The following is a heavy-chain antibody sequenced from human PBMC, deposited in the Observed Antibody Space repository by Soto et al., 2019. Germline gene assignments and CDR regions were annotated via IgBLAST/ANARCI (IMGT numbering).Heavy chain of an antibody. D-gene: IGHD3-9*01. CDR1: GYSFTGYF. CDR3: AREKDYDILTVYKGAGGLGY. CDR2: INPNTGAT. Sequence: ASVKVSCKASGYSFTGYFVHWVRQAPGPGLEWMGWINPNTGATKYAQKFQGRVTMTRDTSITTAYMELSRLRSDDTAVYYCAREKDYDILTVYKGAGGLGYWGQGTQVTV. V-gene: IGHV1-2*02. J-gene: IGHJ4*02.